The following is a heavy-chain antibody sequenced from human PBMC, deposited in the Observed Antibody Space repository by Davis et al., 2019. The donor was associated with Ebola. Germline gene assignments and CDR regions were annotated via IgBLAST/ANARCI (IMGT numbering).Heavy chain of an antibody. Sequence: GGSLRLSCAASGFTFSDYYMSWIRQAPGKGLEWVSYISSSSSYTNYADSVKGRFTISRDNAKNSLYLQMNSLRAEDTAVYYCARLGSKLAYYMDVWGKGTTVTVSS. D-gene: IGHD3-10*01. V-gene: IGHV3-11*06. CDR2: ISSSSSYT. CDR1: GFTFSDYY. CDR3: ARLGSKLAYYMDV. J-gene: IGHJ6*03.